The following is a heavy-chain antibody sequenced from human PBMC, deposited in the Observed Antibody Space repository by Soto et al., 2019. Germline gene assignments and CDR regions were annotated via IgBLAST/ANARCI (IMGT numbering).Heavy chain of an antibody. CDR3: ARQIYDLYTGTNFQYYFDS. J-gene: IGHJ4*02. Sequence: GESLHISWKGSGYSFAGYWITWVRQKPGKGLEWMGRIDPSDSQTYYSPSFRGHVTISVTKSITTVFLQWSSLRASDTAMYYCARQIYDLYTGTNFQYYFDSWAQGTPVTVS. D-gene: IGHD2-8*01. CDR2: IDPSDSQT. CDR1: GYSFAGYW. V-gene: IGHV5-10-1*01.